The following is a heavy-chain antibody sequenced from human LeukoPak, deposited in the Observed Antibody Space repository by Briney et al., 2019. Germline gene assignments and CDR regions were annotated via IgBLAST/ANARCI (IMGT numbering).Heavy chain of an antibody. V-gene: IGHV3-23*01. Sequence: PGGSLRLSCAASGFTFGSYAMSWVRQAPGKGLEWVSAISGSGGSTYYADSVRGRFTISRDNSKNTLYLQMNSLRAEDTAVYYCAKRRYDILTGYSFDYWGQGTLVTVSS. CDR3: AKRRYDILTGYSFDY. CDR1: GFTFGSYA. D-gene: IGHD3-9*01. J-gene: IGHJ4*02. CDR2: ISGSGGST.